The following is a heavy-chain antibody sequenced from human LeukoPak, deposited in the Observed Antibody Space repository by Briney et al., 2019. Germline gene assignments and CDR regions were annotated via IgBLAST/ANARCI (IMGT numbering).Heavy chain of an antibody. V-gene: IGHV3-33*01. CDR2: IWYDGSNK. J-gene: IGHJ4*02. D-gene: IGHD6-13*01. CDR3: VRGVGVSRFNYLDS. Sequence: GGSLRLSCAASGFTFSSYGMHWVRQAPGKGLEWVAVIWYDGSNKDYADSVKGRFTISRDNSKSTLYLQMNSLRDDDTAVYYCVRGVGVSRFNYLDSWGQGTLVIVSS. CDR1: GFTFSSYG.